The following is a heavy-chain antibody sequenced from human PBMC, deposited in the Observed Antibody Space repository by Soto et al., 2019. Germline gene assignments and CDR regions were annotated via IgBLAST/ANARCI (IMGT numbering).Heavy chain of an antibody. D-gene: IGHD2-2*01. CDR1: GGTFSSYA. CDR2: LIPIFGTA. V-gene: IGHV1-69*13. CDR3: ARDGNLIVVVPAARGYYYYYGMDV. Sequence: SVKVSCKSSGGTFSSYAISWVRPAPGQGLEWMGGLIPIFGTANSAQKFQGRVTITAAESTSTTYMELSSLRSADTAVYYCARDGNLIVVVPAARGYYYYYGMDVWGQGTTVTVSS. J-gene: IGHJ6*02.